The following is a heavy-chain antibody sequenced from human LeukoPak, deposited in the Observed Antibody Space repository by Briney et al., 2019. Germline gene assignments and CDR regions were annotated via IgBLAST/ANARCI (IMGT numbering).Heavy chain of an antibody. CDR2: IIGGAGST. J-gene: IGHJ4*02. CDR3: AKDGNWARFEN. V-gene: IGHV3-23*01. D-gene: IGHD7-27*01. Sequence: GGTLRLSCAASGFSFSSDGMSWVRQAPGKGLEWVSGIIGGAGSTYYADSVKGRFTISRDNSKNTLYLQMNSPRAEDTAAYYCAKDGNWARFENWGQGTLVTVSS. CDR1: GFSFSSDG.